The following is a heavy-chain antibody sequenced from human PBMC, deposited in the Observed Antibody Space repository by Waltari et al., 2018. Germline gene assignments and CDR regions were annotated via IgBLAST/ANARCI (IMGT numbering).Heavy chain of an antibody. CDR2: IYSGGST. V-gene: IGHV3-23*03. Sequence: AASGFTFSSYAMSWVRQAPGKGLEWVSVIYSGGSTYYADSVKGRFTISRDNSKNTLYLQMNSLRAEDTAVYYCAKFLPSSIAARRGWFDPWGQGTLVTVSS. CDR1: GFTFSSYA. D-gene: IGHD6-6*01. J-gene: IGHJ5*02. CDR3: AKFLPSSIAARRGWFDP.